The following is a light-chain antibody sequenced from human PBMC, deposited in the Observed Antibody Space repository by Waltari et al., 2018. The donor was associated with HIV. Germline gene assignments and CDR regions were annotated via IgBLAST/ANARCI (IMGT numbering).Light chain of an antibody. J-gene: IGLJ2*01. V-gene: IGLV2-23*01. CDR3: CSYAGSSTLEV. Sequence: QSALTQPASVSGSPGQSLTISCPGTSSDVGSYNLVSWYQQHPGKAPKLMIYEGSKRPSGVSNRFSGSKSGNTASLTISGLQAEDEADYYCCSYAGSSTLEVFGGGTKLTVL. CDR1: SSDVGSYNL. CDR2: EGS.